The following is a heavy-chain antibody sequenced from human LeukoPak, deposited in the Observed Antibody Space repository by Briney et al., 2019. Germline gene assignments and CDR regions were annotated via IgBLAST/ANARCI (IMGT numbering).Heavy chain of an antibody. J-gene: IGHJ6*02. CDR3: AHARCSGGSCYYYYYGMDV. V-gene: IGHV3-30-3*01. Sequence: PGSSLRLSCAASGFTFSSYAMHWVRQAPGKGLEWVTAISYDGSNKCYADSVKGRFTISRDNSKNTLYLQMNSLRAEDTAVYYCAHARCSGGSCYYYYYGMDVWGQGTTVTVSS. D-gene: IGHD2-15*01. CDR2: ISYDGSNK. CDR1: GFTFSSYA.